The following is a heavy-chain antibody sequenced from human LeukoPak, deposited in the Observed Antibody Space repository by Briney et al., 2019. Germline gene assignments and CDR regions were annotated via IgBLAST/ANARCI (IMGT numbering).Heavy chain of an antibody. CDR1: GFTFSSYS. CDR3: ARRIAAAGDSDY. V-gene: IGHV3-21*01. D-gene: IGHD6-13*01. J-gene: IGHJ4*02. Sequence: GGSLRLSCAASGFTFSSYSMNWVRPAPGKGLEWVSSISSSSSYIYYADSVKGRFTISRDNAKNSLYLQMNSLRAEDTAVYYCARRIAAAGDSDYWGQGTLVTVSS. CDR2: ISSSSSYI.